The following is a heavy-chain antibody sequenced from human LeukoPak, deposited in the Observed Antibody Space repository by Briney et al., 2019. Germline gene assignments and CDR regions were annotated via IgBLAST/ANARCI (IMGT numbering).Heavy chain of an antibody. J-gene: IGHJ4*02. CDR2: IWYDGSNK. D-gene: IGHD2-21*02. CDR1: GFTFSGYG. V-gene: IGHV3-33*01. CDR3: ARGFVLGAAKNYFDY. Sequence: PGRSLRLSCAASGFTFSGYGMHWVRQAPGKGLEWVAIIWYDGSNKYFADSVKGRFTISRDNSKNTLSLQMNSLRAEDTALYYCARGFVLGAAKNYFDYWGQGALVTVSS.